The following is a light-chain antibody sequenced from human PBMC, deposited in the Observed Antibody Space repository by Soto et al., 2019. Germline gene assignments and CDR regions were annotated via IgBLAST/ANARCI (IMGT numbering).Light chain of an antibody. V-gene: IGKV3-20*01. CDR3: QHYNSYSEA. J-gene: IGKJ1*01. CDR2: GAS. Sequence: EIVLTQSPGTLSLSPGERATLSCRASQSVSSNYLAWYQQKPGQAPRLLIYGASIRATGIPDRFSGSGSGTDFTLTISSLQPDDFATYYCQHYNSYSEAFGQGTKVDIK. CDR1: QSVSSNY.